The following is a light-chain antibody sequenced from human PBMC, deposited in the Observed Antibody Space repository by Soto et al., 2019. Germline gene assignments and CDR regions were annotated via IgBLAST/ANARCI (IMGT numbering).Light chain of an antibody. J-gene: IGKJ4*01. V-gene: IGKV3-20*01. Sequence: EIVLTQSPGTLSLSPGERATLSCRASQSVSSSYLAWYQQKAGQAPRLLIYGASSRATGIPDRFTGSGSGTDFTLTISRLEHEEFAVYYCQQYGSSPLTFGGGTKVEIK. CDR2: GAS. CDR1: QSVSSSY. CDR3: QQYGSSPLT.